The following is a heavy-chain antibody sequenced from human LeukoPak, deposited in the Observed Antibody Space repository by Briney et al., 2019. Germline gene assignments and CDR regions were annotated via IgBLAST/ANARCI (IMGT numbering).Heavy chain of an antibody. D-gene: IGHD3-10*01. V-gene: IGHV4-61*02. CDR1: GGSISSGSYY. Sequence: SQTLSLTCAVSGGSISSGSYYWSWIRQPAGKGLEWIGRIYTSGSTYYKPSLKSRVTISLDTSKNQFSLKLSYVTAADTAVYCCARLREYYYGSGSSSRYYYYMDVWGKGTTVTISS. CDR2: IYTSGST. CDR3: ARLREYYYGSGSSSRYYYYMDV. J-gene: IGHJ6*03.